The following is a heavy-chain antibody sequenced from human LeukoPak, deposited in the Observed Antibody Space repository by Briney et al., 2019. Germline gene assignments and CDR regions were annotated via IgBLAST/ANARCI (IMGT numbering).Heavy chain of an antibody. V-gene: IGHV3-64*01. D-gene: IGHD3-10*01. CDR2: ISSNGGST. CDR3: ARDLGFGEFLDAFDI. J-gene: IGHJ3*02. Sequence: GGSLRLSCAASGFTFSSYAMHWVRQAPGKGLEYVSAISSNGGSTYYANSVKGRFTISRDNSKNTLYLQMGSLRAEDMAVYYCARDLGFGEFLDAFDIWGQGTMVTVSS. CDR1: GFTFSSYA.